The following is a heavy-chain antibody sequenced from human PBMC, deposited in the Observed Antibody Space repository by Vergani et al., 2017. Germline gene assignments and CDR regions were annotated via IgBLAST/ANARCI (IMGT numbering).Heavy chain of an antibody. CDR1: GGSFSGYY. Sequence: QVQLQQWGAGLLKPSETLSLTCAVYGGSFSGYYWSWIRQPPGKGLEWIGEINHSGTTNYNPSLKSRVTISVDSSKNQFSLKLRSVTAAYTAVYYCARVRPDFWSGYRNYYYDYMDVWGKGTTVTVSS. D-gene: IGHD3-3*01. V-gene: IGHV4-34*01. J-gene: IGHJ6*03. CDR3: ARVRPDFWSGYRNYYYDYMDV. CDR2: INHSGTT.